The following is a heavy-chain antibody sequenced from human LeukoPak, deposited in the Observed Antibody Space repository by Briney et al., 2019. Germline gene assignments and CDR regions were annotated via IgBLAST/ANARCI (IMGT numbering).Heavy chain of an antibody. Sequence: GASVKVSCKASGYTFTSYDINWARQATGQGLEWMGWMNPNSGNTGYAQKFQGRVTMTRNTSISTAYMELGSLRSEDTAVYYCARNPANDYGGNDHDYWGQGTLVTVSS. J-gene: IGHJ4*02. V-gene: IGHV1-8*01. CDR3: ARNPANDYGGNDHDY. CDR1: GYTFTSYD. D-gene: IGHD4-23*01. CDR2: MNPNSGNT.